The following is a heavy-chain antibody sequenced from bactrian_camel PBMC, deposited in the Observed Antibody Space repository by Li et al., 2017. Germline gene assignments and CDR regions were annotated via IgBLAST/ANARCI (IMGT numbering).Heavy chain of an antibody. CDR2: RDTDGEET. CDR3: AARLYGGYAGTCADARAFTD. D-gene: IGHD7*01. J-gene: IGHJ4*01. Sequence: HVQLVESGENSVQAGGSLRLSCAVSGRTYSHYCMAWFRQVPGKERVQVAQRDTDGEETYADSVKGRSTISQDNAKNALTLQMDSLKPEDTAKYYCAARLYGGYAGTCADARAFTDWGRGTQVTVS. V-gene: IGHV3S6*01. CDR1: GRTYSHYC.